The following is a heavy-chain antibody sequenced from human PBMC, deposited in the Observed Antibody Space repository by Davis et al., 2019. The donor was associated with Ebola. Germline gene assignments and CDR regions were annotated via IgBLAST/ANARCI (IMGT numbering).Heavy chain of an antibody. V-gene: IGHV3-53*01. J-gene: IGHJ4*02. CDR2: IYSGGST. Sequence: GESLKISCAASGFTVSSNYMSWVRQAPGKGLEWVSVIYSGGSTYYADSVKGRFTISRDNSKNTLYLQMNSLRAEDTAVYYCARDLWWGTTVSYWGQGTLVTVSS. CDR1: GFTVSSNY. D-gene: IGHD4-17*01. CDR3: ARDLWWGTTVSY.